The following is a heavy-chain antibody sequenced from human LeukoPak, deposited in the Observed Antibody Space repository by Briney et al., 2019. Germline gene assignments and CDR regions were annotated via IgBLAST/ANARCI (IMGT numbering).Heavy chain of an antibody. V-gene: IGHV3-23*01. CDR1: GFTFSSYA. J-gene: IGHJ3*02. CDR2: ISGIGGST. Sequence: QPGGSLRISCAASGFTFSSYAMSWVRQAPGKGLEWVSAISGIGGSTYYADSVKGRFTISRDNSKNTLYLQMNSLRAEDTAVYYCAKALYYYDSSGYGDAFDIWGQGTMVTVSS. D-gene: IGHD3-22*01. CDR3: AKALYYYDSSGYGDAFDI.